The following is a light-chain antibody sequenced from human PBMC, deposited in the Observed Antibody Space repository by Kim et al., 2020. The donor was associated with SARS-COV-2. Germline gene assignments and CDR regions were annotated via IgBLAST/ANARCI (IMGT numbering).Light chain of an antibody. CDR3: AAWDDSLNGFYV. CDR2: GDD. Sequence: QSVLTQPPSASETPGQRVTISCSGSTSNIGSNTVNWYQQLPGTAPRLLIYGDDKRPSGVPDRFSGSKSGTSASLAITGLQSEDEADYYCAAWDDSLNGFYVFGTGTKVTVL. CDR1: TSNIGSNT. J-gene: IGLJ1*01. V-gene: IGLV1-44*01.